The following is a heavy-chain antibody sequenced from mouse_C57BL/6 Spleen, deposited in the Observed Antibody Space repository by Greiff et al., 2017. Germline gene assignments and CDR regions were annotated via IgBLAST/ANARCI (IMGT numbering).Heavy chain of an antibody. CDR1: GYTFTDYN. J-gene: IGHJ2*01. D-gene: IGHD2-3*01. CDR2: INPNNGGT. V-gene: IGHV1-18*01. CDR3: ARSLYDGYYERYFDY. Sequence: EVKLMESGPELVKPGASVKIPCKASGYTFTDYNMDWVKQSHGKSLEWIGDINPNNGGTIYNQKFKGKATLTVDKSSSTAYMELRSLTSEDTAVYYCARSLYDGYYERYFDYWGQGTTLTVSS.